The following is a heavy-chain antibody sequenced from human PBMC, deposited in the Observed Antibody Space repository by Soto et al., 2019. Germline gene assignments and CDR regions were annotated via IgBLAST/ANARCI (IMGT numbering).Heavy chain of an antibody. CDR3: ARDFPNYYYDSSGHSAFDI. D-gene: IGHD3-22*01. V-gene: IGHV1-46*01. J-gene: IGHJ3*02. CDR1: GYTFTNYY. Sequence: ASVKVSCKASGYTFTNYYVHWVRQAPGQGLEWMAIINPSGGSTSYAQKFQGRVTMTRDTSTSTVYMELSSLRSEDTAVYYCARDFPNYYYDSSGHSAFDIWGQGTMVTVSS. CDR2: INPSGGST.